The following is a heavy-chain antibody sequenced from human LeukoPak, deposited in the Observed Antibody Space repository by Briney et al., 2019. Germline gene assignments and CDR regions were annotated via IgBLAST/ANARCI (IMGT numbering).Heavy chain of an antibody. CDR2: IIPILGIA. CDR3: ATQYSSGWPVDY. V-gene: IGHV1-69*04. Sequence: ASVKVSCKASGYTFTSYGISWVRQAPGQGLEWMGRIIPILGIANYAQKFQGRVTITADKSTSTAYMELSSLRSEDTAVYYCATQYSSGWPVDYWGQGTLVTVSS. D-gene: IGHD6-19*01. J-gene: IGHJ4*02. CDR1: GYTFTSYG.